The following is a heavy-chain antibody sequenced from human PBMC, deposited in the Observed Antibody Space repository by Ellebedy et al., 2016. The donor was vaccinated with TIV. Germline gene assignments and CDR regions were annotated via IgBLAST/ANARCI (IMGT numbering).Heavy chain of an antibody. CDR3: ARVVWQQPVSYAFDI. CDR2: ISYSGST. Sequence: MPSETLSLTCTVSGGSISPYYWSWTRQPPGKGLEWIGYISYSGSTNYNPSPKSRVTISVDTSKNQFSLRLSSVTAADTAVYYCARVVWQQPVSYAFDIWGQGTMVTVSS. CDR1: GGSISPYY. J-gene: IGHJ3*02. V-gene: IGHV4-59*01. D-gene: IGHD6-13*01.